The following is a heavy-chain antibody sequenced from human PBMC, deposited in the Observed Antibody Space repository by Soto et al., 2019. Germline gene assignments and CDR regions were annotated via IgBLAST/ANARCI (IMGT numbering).Heavy chain of an antibody. Sequence: EVQLVESGGGLVKPGGSLRLSCAASGFTFSTYSMHWVRQAPGKGLEWVSSISTTSTYIYYADSVKGRFTISRDNAKNSLFLQMNSLRAEDTGVYYCARDFKYDILTSHYGMDVWGQGTTVTVSS. J-gene: IGHJ6*02. D-gene: IGHD3-9*01. CDR2: ISTTSTYI. CDR1: GFTFSTYS. CDR3: ARDFKYDILTSHYGMDV. V-gene: IGHV3-21*02.